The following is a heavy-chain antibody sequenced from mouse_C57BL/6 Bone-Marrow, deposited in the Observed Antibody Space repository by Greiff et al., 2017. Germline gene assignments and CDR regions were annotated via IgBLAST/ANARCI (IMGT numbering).Heavy chain of an antibody. CDR1: GFSLTSYA. J-gene: IGHJ3*01. CDR2: IWTGGGT. V-gene: IGHV2-9-1*01. Sequence: VKVVESGPGLVAPSQSLSITCTVSGFSLTSYAISWVRQPPGKGLEWLGVIWTGGGTNYNSALKSRLSISKDNSKSQVFLKMNSLQTDDTARYYCARNFPPYDGYYEGFAYWGQGTLVTVSA. D-gene: IGHD2-3*01. CDR3: ARNFPPYDGYYEGFAY.